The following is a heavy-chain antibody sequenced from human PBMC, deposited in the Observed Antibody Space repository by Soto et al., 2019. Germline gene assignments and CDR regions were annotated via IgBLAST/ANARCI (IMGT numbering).Heavy chain of an antibody. Sequence: ASVKDSCKASGYTFTSYYMHWVRQAPGQGLEWMGIINPSGGSTSYAQKFQGRVTMTRDTYTSTVYMELSSLRSEDTALYYCARAIKTGDHDSFDIWGQGTMVTVSS. D-gene: IGHD7-27*01. CDR1: GYTFTSYY. CDR3: ARAIKTGDHDSFDI. CDR2: INPSGGST. V-gene: IGHV1-46*01. J-gene: IGHJ3*02.